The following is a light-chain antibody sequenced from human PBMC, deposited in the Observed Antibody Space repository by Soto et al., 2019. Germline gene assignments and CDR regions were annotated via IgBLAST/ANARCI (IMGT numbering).Light chain of an antibody. CDR2: GNS. CDR1: SSNIGAGYD. V-gene: IGLV1-40*01. CDR3: QSYDSRLSGWV. J-gene: IGLJ3*02. Sequence: QSALTQPPSVSGAPGQRVTISCSGSSSNIGAGYDVHWYQQLPGTAPKLLIYGNSNRPSGVPDRLSGSKSGTSASLAITGLQAEDEADYYCQSYDSRLSGWVFGGGTKVTVL.